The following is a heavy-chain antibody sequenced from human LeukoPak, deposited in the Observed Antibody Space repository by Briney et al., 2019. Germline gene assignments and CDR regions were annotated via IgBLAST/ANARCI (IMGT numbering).Heavy chain of an antibody. CDR1: GGSFGGYY. Sequence: PSETLSLTCAVYGGSFGGYYWSWIRQPPGKGLEWIGEINHSGSTNYNPSLKSRVTISVDTSKNQFSLKLSSVAAADTAVYCCARGQVEWLRFGIYGPWGQGTLVTVSS. V-gene: IGHV4-34*01. CDR2: INHSGST. J-gene: IGHJ5*02. D-gene: IGHD5-12*01. CDR3: ARGQVEWLRFGIYGP.